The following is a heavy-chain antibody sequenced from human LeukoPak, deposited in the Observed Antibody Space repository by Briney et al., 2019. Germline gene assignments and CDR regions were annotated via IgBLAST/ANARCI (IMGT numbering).Heavy chain of an antibody. CDR2: IKEDGREK. Sequence: GGSLRLSSAASPFTSSGHWMSWVRQAPGKRREWMANIKEDGREKYYWDSVKGRFTISIDNAKNSLHLQINSLRVEDTAVYYCARNSFAELMLLGSAYGMDVWGQGTTVTVSS. D-gene: IGHD2-8*01. V-gene: IGHV3-7*01. CDR1: PFTSSGHW. CDR3: ARNSFAELMLLGSAYGMDV. J-gene: IGHJ6*02.